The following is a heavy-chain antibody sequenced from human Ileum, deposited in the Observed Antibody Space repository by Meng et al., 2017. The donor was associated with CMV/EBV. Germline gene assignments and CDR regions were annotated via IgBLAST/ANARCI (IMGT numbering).Heavy chain of an antibody. J-gene: IGHJ4*02. CDR1: GFTFRNAW. CDR2: IPSGGAGGTI. D-gene: IGHD1-26*01. V-gene: IGHV3-15*01. CDR3: TKGGPLGSYFDY. Sequence: ASGFTFRNAWMTWVHQAPGKGLEWVGRIPSGGAGGTIDYAAPVEGRFTISRDDSNNTLYLQMNSLKTEDTAVYYCTKGGPLGSYFDYWGQGALVTVSS.